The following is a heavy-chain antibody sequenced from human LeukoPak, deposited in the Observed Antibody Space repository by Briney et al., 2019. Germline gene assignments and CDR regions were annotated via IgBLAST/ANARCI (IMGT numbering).Heavy chain of an antibody. J-gene: IGHJ4*02. CDR1: GFTFSSYS. CDR3: ARGQVAARPNYFDS. CDR2: ISSSTSYI. Sequence: GGSLRLSCAGSGFTFSSYSMNWVRQAPGKGLEWVSYISSSTSYIYNADSVKGRFTISRDNAKNSLYLQMNSLRAGDTAVYYCARGQVAARPNYFDSWGQGTLVTVSS. D-gene: IGHD6-6*01. V-gene: IGHV3-21*01.